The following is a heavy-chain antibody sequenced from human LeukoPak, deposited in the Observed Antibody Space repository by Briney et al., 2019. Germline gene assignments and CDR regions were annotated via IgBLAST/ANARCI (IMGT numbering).Heavy chain of an antibody. Sequence: PSETLSLTCAVSGGSISSGGYSWSWIRQPPGKGLEWIGYIYHSGSTYYNPSLKSRVTISVDTSKNQFSLKLSSVTAADTAVYYCARDRLERLANWFDPWGQGTLVTVSS. CDR2: IYHSGST. D-gene: IGHD1-1*01. CDR3: ARDRLERLANWFDP. V-gene: IGHV4-30-2*01. J-gene: IGHJ5*02. CDR1: GGSISSGGYS.